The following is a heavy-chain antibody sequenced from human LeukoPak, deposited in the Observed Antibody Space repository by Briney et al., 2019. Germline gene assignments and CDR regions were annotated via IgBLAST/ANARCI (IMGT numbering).Heavy chain of an antibody. Sequence: SVKVSCKASGGTFSRYAISWVRQAPGQGLEWMGRIVPIFGIANYAQKFQCRVTITADKSTSTAYMELSSLRSEDTAVYYCASNYGSGTGWFDPWGQGTLVTVSS. CDR3: ASNYGSGTGWFDP. V-gene: IGHV1-69*04. CDR1: GGTFSRYA. J-gene: IGHJ5*02. CDR2: IVPIFGIA. D-gene: IGHD3-10*01.